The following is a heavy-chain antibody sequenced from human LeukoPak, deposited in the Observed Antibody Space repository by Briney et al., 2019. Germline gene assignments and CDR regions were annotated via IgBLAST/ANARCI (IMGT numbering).Heavy chain of an antibody. Sequence: PSETLSLTCTVSDYSISSGYGYYWGWIRQPPGKGLEWIGNIYHSGITYYNHFNSSLKSRVTISIDTSKNQFSLKLISVTAADTALYYCAREGPHGSGIYYNPLDYWGQGALVIVSS. CDR3: AREGPHGSGIYYNPLDY. J-gene: IGHJ4*02. CDR1: DYSISSGYGYY. CDR2: IYHSGIT. V-gene: IGHV4-38-2*02. D-gene: IGHD3-10*01.